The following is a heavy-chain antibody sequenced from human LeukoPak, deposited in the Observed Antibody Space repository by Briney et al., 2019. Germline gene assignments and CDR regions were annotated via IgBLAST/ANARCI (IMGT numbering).Heavy chain of an antibody. CDR2: INQDGSEK. D-gene: IGHD1-26*01. CDR1: RFTFSNYW. J-gene: IGHJ4*02. V-gene: IGHV3-7*01. Sequence: PGGSLRLSCAASRFTFSNYWMICVRQAPGKGLVGLVNINQDGSEKYYVDSVKGRFNISRDNAKNSLYLQMNSPRVEDTAVYYCARDRSGSSWGQGTLVTVSS. CDR3: ARDRSGSS.